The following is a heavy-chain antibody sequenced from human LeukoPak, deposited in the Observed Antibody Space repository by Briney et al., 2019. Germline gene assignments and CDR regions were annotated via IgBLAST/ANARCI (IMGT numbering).Heavy chain of an antibody. D-gene: IGHD6-19*01. Sequence: GASVKVSCKASGYTFNHHGTSWVRQAPGQGLEWMGWISCFNGDTHYAQKFQGRVTMTTDTSTTTAYMELRSLRSDDTALYYCARDPTNTSGRYAYFDYWGQGTLVTVSS. CDR3: ARDPTNTSGRYAYFDY. CDR1: GYTFNHHG. J-gene: IGHJ4*02. CDR2: ISCFNGDT. V-gene: IGHV1-18*01.